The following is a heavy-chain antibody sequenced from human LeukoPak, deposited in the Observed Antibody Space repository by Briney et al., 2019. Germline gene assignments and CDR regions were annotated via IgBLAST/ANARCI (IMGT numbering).Heavy chain of an antibody. Sequence: HGESLKISCKGSGYSFTSYWIGWVRQMPGKGLEWMGIIYPGDSDTRYSPSFQGQVTISADKSISTAYLQWSSLKASDTVMYYCARHYLGMATPFDYWGQGTLVTVSS. V-gene: IGHV5-51*01. CDR1: GYSFTSYW. D-gene: IGHD5-24*01. CDR2: IYPGDSDT. J-gene: IGHJ4*02. CDR3: ARHYLGMATPFDY.